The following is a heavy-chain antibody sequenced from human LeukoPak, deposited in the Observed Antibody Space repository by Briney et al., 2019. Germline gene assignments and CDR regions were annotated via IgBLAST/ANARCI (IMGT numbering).Heavy chain of an antibody. V-gene: IGHV4-59*01. J-gene: IGHJ2*01. CDR2: IYYSGST. CDR1: GGSFSGYY. D-gene: IGHD6-13*01. CDR3: ARVYYSSSYDYWYFDL. Sequence: SETLSLTCAVYGGSFSGYYWSWIRQPPGKGLEWIGYIYYSGSTNYNPSLKSRLTISVDTSKNQFSLKLRSVTAADTAVYYCARVYYSSSYDYWYFDLWGRGTLVTVSS.